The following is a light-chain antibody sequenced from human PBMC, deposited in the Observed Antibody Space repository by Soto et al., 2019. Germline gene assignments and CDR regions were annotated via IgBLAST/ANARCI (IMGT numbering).Light chain of an antibody. V-gene: IGKV3-11*01. CDR1: QSVSNY. CDR2: DAS. Sequence: EIVLTQSPATLSLSPGERATLSCRASQSVSNYLAWYQQKPGQAPRLLIFDASTRATGIPARFSGSGSGTDFTLNISSLEPEDFAVYYCQQRSNWPSITFGQGTRLEIK. J-gene: IGKJ5*01. CDR3: QQRSNWPSIT.